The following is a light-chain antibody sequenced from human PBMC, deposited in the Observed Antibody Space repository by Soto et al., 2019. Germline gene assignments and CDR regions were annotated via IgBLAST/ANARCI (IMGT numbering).Light chain of an antibody. CDR3: SSYTSSSTLV. CDR1: SSDVGGYNY. J-gene: IGLJ2*01. CDR2: EVS. Sequence: QSALTQPASVSGSPGQSITISCTGTSSDVGGYNYVSWYQQHPGKAPKLMIYEVSNRPSGVSNRFSGCKSGNTASLTISGLQAEDEADYYCSSYTSSSTLVFGGVTKLTVL. V-gene: IGLV2-14*01.